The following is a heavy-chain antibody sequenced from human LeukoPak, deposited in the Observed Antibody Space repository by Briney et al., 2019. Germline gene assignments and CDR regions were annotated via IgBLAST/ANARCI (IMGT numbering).Heavy chain of an antibody. D-gene: IGHD3-3*01. V-gene: IGHV4-61*02. CDR1: GGSISSGSYY. CDR2: IYTSGST. J-gene: IGHJ4*02. Sequence: PSQTLSLTCTVSGGSISSGSYYWSWIRQPAGKGLEWIGRIYTSGSTNYNPSLKSRVTISVDTSKNQFSLKLSSVTAADTAVYYCARDQVPIYWGQGTLVTVSS. CDR3: ARDQVPIY.